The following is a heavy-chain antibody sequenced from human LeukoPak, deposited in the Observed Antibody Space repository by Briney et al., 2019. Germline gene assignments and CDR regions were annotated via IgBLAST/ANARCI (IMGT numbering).Heavy chain of an antibody. CDR1: GYTFTSYY. CDR2: INPSGGST. V-gene: IGHV1-46*01. CDR3: ARNGGAAAEPYYYYRDV. J-gene: IGHJ6*03. D-gene: IGHD6-13*01. Sequence: ASVKVSCKASGYTFTSYYMHWVRQAPGQGLEWMGIINPSGGSTSYAQKFQGRVTMTRDMSTSTVYMELSSLRSEDTAVYYCARNGGAAAEPYYYYRDVWGKGTTATVAS.